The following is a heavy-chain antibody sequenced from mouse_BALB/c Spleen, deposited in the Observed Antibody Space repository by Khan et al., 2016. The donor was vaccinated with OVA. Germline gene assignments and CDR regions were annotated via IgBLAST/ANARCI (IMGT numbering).Heavy chain of an antibody. CDR3: TRDGYSPWCAY. Sequence: EVQLQESGAELVRPGALVKLSCKASGFNIKDYYMHWVKQRPEQGLVWIGRIDPENGNTIYDPKFQGKASITSDTSSNTAYLQLSSLTSEDTAVYYCTRDGYSPWCAYWGPGTLVTVSA. J-gene: IGHJ3*01. V-gene: IGHV14-1*02. CDR1: GFNIKDYY. CDR2: IDPENGNT. D-gene: IGHD2-3*01.